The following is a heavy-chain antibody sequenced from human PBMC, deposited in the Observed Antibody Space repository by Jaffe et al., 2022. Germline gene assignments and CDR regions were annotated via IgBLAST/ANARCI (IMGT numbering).Heavy chain of an antibody. CDR2: ISSSSSYI. Sequence: EVQLVESGGGLVKPGGSLRLSCAASGFTFSSYSMNWVRQAPGKGLEWVSSISSSSSYIYYADSVKGRFTISRDNAKNSLYLQMNSLRAEDTAVYYCARVNPINIAARHGGGYWGQGTLVTVSS. CDR3: ARVNPINIAARHGGGY. CDR1: GFTFSSYS. D-gene: IGHD6-6*01. J-gene: IGHJ4*02. V-gene: IGHV3-21*01.